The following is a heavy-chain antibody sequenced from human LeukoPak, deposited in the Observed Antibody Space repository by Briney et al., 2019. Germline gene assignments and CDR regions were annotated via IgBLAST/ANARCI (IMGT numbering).Heavy chain of an antibody. D-gene: IGHD1-26*01. V-gene: IGHV3-23*01. CDR3: GRGGATL. Sequence: PGGSLRLSCVGSGFTFSNSAMTWVRQAPGKGLEWVSVITSGGARTYYADAVKGRFSISRDNSKNTVFLQMNSLRADDTAVYYCGRGGATLWGQGTLVTVSS. CDR2: ITSGGART. CDR1: GFTFSNSA. J-gene: IGHJ4*02.